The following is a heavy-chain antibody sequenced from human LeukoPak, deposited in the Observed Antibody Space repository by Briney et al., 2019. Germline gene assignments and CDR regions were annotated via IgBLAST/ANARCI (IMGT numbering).Heavy chain of an antibody. CDR1: GLTFSNHW. CDR3: ATVFDY. J-gene: IGHJ4*02. D-gene: IGHD4-17*01. CDR2: IDGDGSGT. Sequence: GGSLRLSCAASGLTFSNHWMHWVRQAPGKGLVWVSRIDGDGSGTSYADSVKGRFTISRDNAKDTSYLQMDSLRAEDSAVYYCATVFDYWGQGTLVTVSS. V-gene: IGHV3-74*01.